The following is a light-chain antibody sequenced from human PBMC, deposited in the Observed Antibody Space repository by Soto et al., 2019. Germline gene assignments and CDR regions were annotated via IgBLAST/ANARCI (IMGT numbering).Light chain of an antibody. CDR2: DAS. Sequence: DIQMTQSPSSLSASVGDRVTITCRASQSISSYLNWYQQKPGKAPKVLIYDASSLQSGVPSRFSGSKSGTDFTLTISSLQPEDFATYYCQQSYSTPLTFGGGTKVEI. CDR1: QSISSY. J-gene: IGKJ4*01. CDR3: QQSYSTPLT. V-gene: IGKV1-39*01.